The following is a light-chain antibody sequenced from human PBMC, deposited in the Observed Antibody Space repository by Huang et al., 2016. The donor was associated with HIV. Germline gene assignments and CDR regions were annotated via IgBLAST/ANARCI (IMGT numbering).Light chain of an antibody. J-gene: IGKJ4*01. CDR3: QQNNNWPTLT. Sequence: EVVMTQSPNTLSVSPGERATLSCRASQSIGSNLAWYQQKPCQAPRLLIYRASARAAGVPARFSGSGSGTEFTLTISSLQSEDFAIYYCQQNNNWPTLTFGGGTKVEI. CDR2: RAS. CDR1: QSIGSN. V-gene: IGKV3-15*01.